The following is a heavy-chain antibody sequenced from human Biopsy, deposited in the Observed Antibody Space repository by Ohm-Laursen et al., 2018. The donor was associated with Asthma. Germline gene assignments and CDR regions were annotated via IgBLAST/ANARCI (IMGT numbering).Heavy chain of an antibody. D-gene: IGHD6-6*01. CDR1: GFTFSSYG. CDR3: ARGKTWGRSYYFDY. J-gene: IGHJ4*02. V-gene: IGHV3-30*03. Sequence: SLRLSCSASGFTFSSYGMHWVRQAPGKGLEWVAVISYDGSNKYYGDSVKGRFTISRNNSKDTLYLQVNSLRGDDTAVYYCARGKTWGRSYYFDYWGQGTLVTVSS. CDR2: ISYDGSNK.